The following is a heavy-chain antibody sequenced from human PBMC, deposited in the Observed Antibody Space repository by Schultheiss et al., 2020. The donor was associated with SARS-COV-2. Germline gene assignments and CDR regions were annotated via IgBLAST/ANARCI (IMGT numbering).Heavy chain of an antibody. J-gene: IGHJ4*02. Sequence: ASVKVSCKASGYTFTSYGISWVRQAPGQGLEWMGWISAYNGNTNYAQKLQGRVTMTTDTSTSTAYMELRSLRSDDTAVYYCARAPFGGGSYRDYYFDYWGQGTLVTVSS. CDR2: ISAYNGNT. D-gene: IGHD3-16*02. CDR1: GYTFTSYG. CDR3: ARAPFGGGSYRDYYFDY. V-gene: IGHV1-18*01.